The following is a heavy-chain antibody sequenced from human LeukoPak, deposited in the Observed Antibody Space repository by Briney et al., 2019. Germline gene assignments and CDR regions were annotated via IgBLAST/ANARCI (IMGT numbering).Heavy chain of an antibody. J-gene: IGHJ3*02. D-gene: IGHD3-16*01. CDR3: VTGDNPDYTWENHRLDAFDI. CDR2: ITGGGTCT. Sequence: GGYLRLSCEASGFSFSQHSMGWVRLAPGKGLEWVSSITGGGTCTFYADSVKGRFTVSRDNANNLLFLQLHSLRADDTAIYYCVTGDNPDYTWENHRLDAFDIWGQETMVTVSS. V-gene: IGHV3-21*01. CDR1: GFSFSQHS.